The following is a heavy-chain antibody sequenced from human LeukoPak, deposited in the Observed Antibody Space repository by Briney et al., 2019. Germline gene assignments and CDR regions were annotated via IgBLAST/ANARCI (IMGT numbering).Heavy chain of an antibody. CDR3: ARQYYYDSSGYLYYFDY. Sequence: SETLSLTCTVSGGSISSYYWSRIRQPPGKGLEWIGYIYYSGSTNYNPSLKSRVTISVDTSKNQFSLKLSSVTAADTAVYYCARQYYYDSSGYLYYFDYWGQGTLVTVSS. CDR2: IYYSGST. J-gene: IGHJ4*02. CDR1: GGSISSYY. D-gene: IGHD3-22*01. V-gene: IGHV4-59*08.